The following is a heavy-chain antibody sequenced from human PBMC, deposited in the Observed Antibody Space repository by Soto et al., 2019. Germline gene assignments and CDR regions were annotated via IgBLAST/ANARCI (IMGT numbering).Heavy chain of an antibody. D-gene: IGHD3-10*01. J-gene: IGHJ5*02. CDR3: ARIAVLLWFGELLNWFDP. CDR2: TYTSGST. CDR1: GGSISSYY. V-gene: IGHV4-4*07. Sequence: SETLSLTCTVSGGSISSYYWSWIRQPAGKGLEWIGRTYTSGSTYYNPSLKSRVTISVDTSKNQFSLKLSSVTAADTAVYYCARIAVLLWFGELLNWFDPWGQGTLVTVSS.